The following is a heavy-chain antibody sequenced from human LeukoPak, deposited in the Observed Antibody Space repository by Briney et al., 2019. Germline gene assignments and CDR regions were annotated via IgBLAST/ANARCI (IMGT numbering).Heavy chain of an antibody. CDR2: IKQDGSEK. CDR3: ARGGFKYNYYDAMDV. V-gene: IGHV3-7*01. J-gene: IGHJ6*02. CDR1: GFTFSSYW. D-gene: IGHD2-15*01. Sequence: GGSLRLSCAASGFTFSSYWMSWVRQAPGKGLEWVANIKQDGSEKYYVDSVKGRFTISRDNAKNTLYLQMGSQRAEDTAVYYCARGGFKYNYYDAMDVWGQGTTVTVSS.